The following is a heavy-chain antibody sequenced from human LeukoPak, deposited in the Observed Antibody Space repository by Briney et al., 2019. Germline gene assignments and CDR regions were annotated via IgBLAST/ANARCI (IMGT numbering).Heavy chain of an antibody. CDR2: ISGSGSNT. J-gene: IGHJ4*02. CDR1: GFTFSSYG. Sequence: AGGSLRLSCAASGFTFSSYGMSWVRQAPGKGLGWVSVISGSGSNTYYADSVKGRFTISRDNSKKTLYLQMNSLRAEETAVYYCAKDKAGMIVVAPRWDYWGQGTLVTVSS. D-gene: IGHD3-22*01. CDR3: AKDKAGMIVVAPRWDY. V-gene: IGHV3-23*01.